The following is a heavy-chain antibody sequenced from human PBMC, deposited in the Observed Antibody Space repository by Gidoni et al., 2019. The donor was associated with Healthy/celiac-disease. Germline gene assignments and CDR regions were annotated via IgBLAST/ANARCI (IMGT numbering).Heavy chain of an antibody. J-gene: IGHJ2*01. V-gene: IGHV4-59*08. D-gene: IGHD2-15*01. CDR2: IYYSGST. Sequence: QVQLQESGPGLVKPSETLSLTCTVSGGSISSYYWSGIRQPPGKGLEWIGYIYYSGSTNSNPSLKSRVTISVDTSKNQFSLKLSSVTAADTAVYYCARHHWAGIVVVAATRVDWYFDLWGRGTLVTVSS. CDR3: ARHHWAGIVVVAATRVDWYFDL. CDR1: GGSISSYY.